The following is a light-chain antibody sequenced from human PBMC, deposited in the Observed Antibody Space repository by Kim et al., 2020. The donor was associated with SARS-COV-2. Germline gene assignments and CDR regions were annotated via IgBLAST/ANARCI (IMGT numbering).Light chain of an antibody. V-gene: IGLV1-44*01. CDR2: KNN. J-gene: IGLJ1*01. CDR3: GTWDDSLNACV. CDR1: SSNIGRNS. Sequence: GERVTIYCFGGSSNIGRNSVSWYQQIPGTAPTLLISKNNLRPSGVPGQCSGSKSGTSASLAISGLQSEDEADYYCGTWDDSLNACVFGTGTKVTVL.